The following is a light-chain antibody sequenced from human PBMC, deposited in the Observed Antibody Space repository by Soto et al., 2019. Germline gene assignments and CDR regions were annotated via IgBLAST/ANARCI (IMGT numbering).Light chain of an antibody. CDR2: EVS. V-gene: IGLV2-14*01. Sequence: QSVLPPPASVSGSPGQSITISCTGTSSDVGGYNYVSWYQQHPGKAPKLMIYEVSNRPSGVSNRFSGSKSGNTASLTISGLQAEDEADYYCSSYTSSSTLVFGTGTKVTVL. CDR3: SSYTSSSTLV. CDR1: SSDVGGYNY. J-gene: IGLJ1*01.